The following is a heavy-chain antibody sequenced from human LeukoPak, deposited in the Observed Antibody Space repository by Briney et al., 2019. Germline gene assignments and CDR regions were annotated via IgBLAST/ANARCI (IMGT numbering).Heavy chain of an antibody. CDR2: IRYDGSNK. CDR1: GFTFSSYG. J-gene: IGHJ4*02. CDR3: VKVGATTLDY. D-gene: IGHD1-26*01. V-gene: IGHV3-30*02. Sequence: GGSLRLSCAPSGFTFSSYGMHWVRQAPGKGLEWVAFIRYDGSNKYYADSVKGRFTISRDNSKNTLYLQMNSLRAEDTAVYYCVKVGATTLDYWGREPWSPSPQ.